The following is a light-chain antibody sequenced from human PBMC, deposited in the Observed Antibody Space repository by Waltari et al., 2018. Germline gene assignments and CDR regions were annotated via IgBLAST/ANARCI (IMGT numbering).Light chain of an antibody. V-gene: IGLV3-25*03. J-gene: IGLJ2*01. CDR1: ALPQQY. Sequence: SYELTQPPSVSVSPGQTARLTCSGDALPQQYGYLYQQKPGQAPVLVIYKETERPPGIPERFSGSSSVTTVTLTISGVQAEDEADYYCQSADSSDTYVVFGGGTKLTVL. CDR3: QSADSSDTYVV. CDR2: KET.